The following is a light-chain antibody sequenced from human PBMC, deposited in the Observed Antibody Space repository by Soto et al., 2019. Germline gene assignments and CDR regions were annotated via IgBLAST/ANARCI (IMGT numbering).Light chain of an antibody. V-gene: IGLV2-23*02. J-gene: IGLJ1*01. CDR1: SSNVWRYNL. CDR3: CSYVGSYTYV. Sequence: QSALTQPASVSGSPGPSINISCTGTSSNVWRYNLVSWYQQPPGKAPKLMIHEVSKRPSGDSNRFSGSKSGNTASLTISGLQAEDEAEYPCCSYVGSYTYVFGPGTKVTVL. CDR2: EVS.